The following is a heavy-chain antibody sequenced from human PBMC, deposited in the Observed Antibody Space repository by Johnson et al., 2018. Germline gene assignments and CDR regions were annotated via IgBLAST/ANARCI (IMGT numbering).Heavy chain of an antibody. D-gene: IGHD3-9*01. Sequence: QVQLVQSGGGVVQPGRSLRLSCAASGFTFSDYGMHWVRQAPGKGLEWGAVISYAGSNKYYAESVKGRFTISRYNSKNTLYFQMNSLRAEDTAVYYCARSGGSTGYEAFDIWGQGTMVTVSS. J-gene: IGHJ3*02. CDR3: ARSGGSTGYEAFDI. V-gene: IGHV3-30*03. CDR2: ISYAGSNK. CDR1: GFTFSDYG.